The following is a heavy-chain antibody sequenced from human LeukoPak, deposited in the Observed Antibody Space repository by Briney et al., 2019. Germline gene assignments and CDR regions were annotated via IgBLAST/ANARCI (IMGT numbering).Heavy chain of an antibody. CDR2: INTKNGDT. CDR1: GYTFTGYY. V-gene: IGHV1-2*06. D-gene: IGHD2-15*01. J-gene: IGHJ3*02. Sequence: ASVKVSCKASGYTFTGYYMHWVRQAPGQGLEWMGRINTKNGDTDYPQNFQGRVTMTRDTSINTAYMELRRLRSGDTAVYYCAVLVVIAAADDAFDIWGQGTMVTVSP. CDR3: AVLVVIAAADDAFDI.